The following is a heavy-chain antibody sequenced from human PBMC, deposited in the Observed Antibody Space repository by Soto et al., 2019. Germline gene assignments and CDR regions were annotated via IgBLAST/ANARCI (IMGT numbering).Heavy chain of an antibody. J-gene: IGHJ4*02. CDR1: GGSFRGYF. D-gene: IGHD3-16*01. V-gene: IGHV4-34*01. CDR3: QGGDF. CDR2: INDSGST. Sequence: PSETLSLTCAVSGGSFRGYFWSWIRQSPDKGLEWIGEINDSGSTYYNPSFKSRLTISVDTSKSQISLTLTSVTAADSAVYYCQGGDFWGQATRLTVSS.